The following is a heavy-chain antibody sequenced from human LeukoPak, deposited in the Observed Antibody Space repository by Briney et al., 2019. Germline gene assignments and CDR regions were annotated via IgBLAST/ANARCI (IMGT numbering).Heavy chain of an antibody. V-gene: IGHV3-21*01. CDR3: AREVSGDLWYNWLDC. CDR2: ISSSSSYI. J-gene: IGHJ5*01. Sequence: GGSLRLPCAASGFTFSSYSMNWVRQAPGQGLEWVSSISSSSSYIYYADSVKGRFTISRDNAKNSLYLQMNSLRAEDTAVYHCAREVSGDLWYNWLDCWGQGTLVTVSS. CDR1: GFTFSSYS. D-gene: IGHD4-17*01.